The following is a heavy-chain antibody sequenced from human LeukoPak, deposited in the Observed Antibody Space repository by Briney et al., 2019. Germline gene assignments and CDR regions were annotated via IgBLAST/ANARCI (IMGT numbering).Heavy chain of an antibody. CDR3: ARQSSDFWSGYYYYYGMDV. CDR1: GGSISSGDYY. V-gene: IGHV4-30-4*01. D-gene: IGHD3-3*01. J-gene: IGHJ6*02. Sequence: SQTLSLTCTVSGGSISSGDYYWSWIRQPPGKGLEWIGYIYYSGSTYYNPSLKSRVTISVDTSKNQFSLKLSSVTAADTAVYYCARQSSDFWSGYYYYYGMDVWGQGTTVTVSS. CDR2: IYYSGST.